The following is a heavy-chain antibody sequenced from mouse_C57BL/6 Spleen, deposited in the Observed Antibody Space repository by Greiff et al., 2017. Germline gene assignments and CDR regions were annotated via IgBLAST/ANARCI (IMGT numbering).Heavy chain of an antibody. CDR1: GYTFTSSW. CDR2: IFPGNSDT. V-gene: IGHV1-5*01. J-gene: IGHJ1*03. Sequence: EVQLQQSGTVLARPGASVKISCKPSGYTFTSSWMPWVKQRPGQGLEWIGAIFPGNSDTSYNKKFKGKAKLTAVTSASTAYMQLSSLTNEDSAVYYCARKADYGSYDCFADWGKGTTVTVSS. CDR3: ARKADYGSYDCFAD. D-gene: IGHD1-1*01.